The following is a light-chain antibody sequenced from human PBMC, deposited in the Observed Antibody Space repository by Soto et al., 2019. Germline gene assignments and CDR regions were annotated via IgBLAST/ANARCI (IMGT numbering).Light chain of an antibody. CDR3: QQSYSTPYT. J-gene: IGKJ2*01. CDR1: QSISNY. Sequence: DIPMTQSPSSLSASVGDRVTITCRASQSISNYLNWYQQKPGKAPKLLIYAASSLQSGVPSRFSGSGSATDFTLTISSLQPEDFATYYCQQSYSTPYTFGQGTKLEIK. CDR2: AAS. V-gene: IGKV1-39*01.